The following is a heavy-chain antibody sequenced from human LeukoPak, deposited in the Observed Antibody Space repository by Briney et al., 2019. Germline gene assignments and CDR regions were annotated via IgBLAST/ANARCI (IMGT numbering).Heavy chain of an antibody. D-gene: IGHD3-10*01. Sequence: GGSLRLSCAASGFTFSSYWMSWVRQAPGKGREWVANIKQDGSEKYYVDSVKGRFTISRDNAKNSLYLQMNSLRAEDTAVYYCARDGHYYGSGSYDYFDYWGQGTLVTVSS. J-gene: IGHJ4*02. CDR1: GFTFSSYW. V-gene: IGHV3-7*01. CDR2: IKQDGSEK. CDR3: ARDGHYYGSGSYDYFDY.